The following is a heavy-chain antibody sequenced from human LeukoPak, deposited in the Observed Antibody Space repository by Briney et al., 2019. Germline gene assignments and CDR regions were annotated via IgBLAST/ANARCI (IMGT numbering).Heavy chain of an antibody. CDR1: GDTFSNYA. CDR2: IIPIFGTA. J-gene: IGHJ4*02. Sequence: ASVKVSCKASGDTFSNYAISWVRQAPGQRLKWKGGIIPIFGTAKYAQKFQGRVTITADTSTSTAYMELSSLRSEDTAVYYCARAGWLQYYYFDYWGQGTLVTVSS. CDR3: ARAGWLQYYYFDY. V-gene: IGHV1-69*06. D-gene: IGHD5-24*01.